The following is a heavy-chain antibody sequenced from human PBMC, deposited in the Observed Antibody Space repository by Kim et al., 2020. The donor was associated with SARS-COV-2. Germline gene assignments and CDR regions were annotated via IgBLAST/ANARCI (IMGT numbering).Heavy chain of an antibody. J-gene: IGHJ4*02. D-gene: IGHD3-9*01. Sequence: YSNPPLKSRVTISVDTSKTQFSLKLSSVTAADTAVYYCARHKILTGALGDWGQGTLVTVSS. CDR3: ARHKILTGALGD. V-gene: IGHV4-39*01.